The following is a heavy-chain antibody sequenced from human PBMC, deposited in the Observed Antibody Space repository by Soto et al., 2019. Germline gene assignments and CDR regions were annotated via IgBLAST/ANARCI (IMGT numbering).Heavy chain of an antibody. Sequence: PSETLSLTCAVYGGSFSGYYWSWIRQPPGKGLEWIGEINHSGSTNYNPSLKSRVTISVDTSKNRFSLKLSSVTAADTAVYYCAREGVGWDYYGMDVWGQGTTVTVSS. CDR1: GGSFSGYY. CDR2: INHSGST. CDR3: AREGVGWDYYGMDV. J-gene: IGHJ6*02. D-gene: IGHD3-10*01. V-gene: IGHV4-34*01.